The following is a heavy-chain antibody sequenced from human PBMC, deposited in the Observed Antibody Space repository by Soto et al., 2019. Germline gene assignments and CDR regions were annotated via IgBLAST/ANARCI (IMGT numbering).Heavy chain of an antibody. J-gene: IGHJ4*02. CDR1: GFTFSSYG. Sequence: QVQLVESGGGVVQPGRSLRLSCAASGFTFSSYGMHWVRQAPGKGLEWVAVISYDGSNKYYADSVKGRFTISRDNSKNTLYLQMNSLRAEDTAVYYCANSSDVGEDWGQGTLVTVSS. CDR2: ISYDGSNK. D-gene: IGHD1-26*01. CDR3: ANSSDVGED. V-gene: IGHV3-30*18.